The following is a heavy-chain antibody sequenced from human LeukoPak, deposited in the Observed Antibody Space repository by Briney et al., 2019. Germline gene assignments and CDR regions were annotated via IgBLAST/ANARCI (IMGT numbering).Heavy chain of an antibody. CDR2: INHSGST. CDR1: GGSISAYY. D-gene: IGHD4-17*01. Sequence: SETLSLTCTVSGGSISAYYWSWIRQPPGKGLEWIGEINHSGSTNYNPSLKSRVTISVDTSKNQFSLKLSSVTAADTAVYYCARGALRGKSYDYWGQGTLVTVSS. V-gene: IGHV4-34*01. J-gene: IGHJ4*02. CDR3: ARGALRGKSYDY.